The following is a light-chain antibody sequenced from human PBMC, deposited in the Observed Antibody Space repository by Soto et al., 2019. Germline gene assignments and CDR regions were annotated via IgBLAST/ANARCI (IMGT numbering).Light chain of an antibody. V-gene: IGLV1-44*01. CDR3: AAWDDNLNGQV. J-gene: IGLJ3*02. Sequence: QSVLTQPPSESGTPGQRVTISCSGSSSNIGSNTVNWYQQLPGTAPKLLIYSNNQRPSGVPDRFSGSKSGTSASLAISGLQSEDEADYYCAAWDDNLNGQVFGGGIKLTVL. CDR2: SNN. CDR1: SSNIGSNT.